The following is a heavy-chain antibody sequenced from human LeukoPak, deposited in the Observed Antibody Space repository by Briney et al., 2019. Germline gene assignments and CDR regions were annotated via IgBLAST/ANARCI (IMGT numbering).Heavy chain of an antibody. CDR3: AKDLGYDYVWGEGNLYDY. V-gene: IGHV3-21*04. Sequence: GGSLRLSCAASGFTFGSYSMNWVRQAPGKGLEWVSSISSSSSYIYYADSVKGRFTISRDNSKNTMYLLMNSLRVEDTAEYYCAKDLGYDYVWGEGNLYDYWGQGILVTVSS. D-gene: IGHD3-16*01. CDR2: ISSSSSYI. J-gene: IGHJ4*02. CDR1: GFTFGSYS.